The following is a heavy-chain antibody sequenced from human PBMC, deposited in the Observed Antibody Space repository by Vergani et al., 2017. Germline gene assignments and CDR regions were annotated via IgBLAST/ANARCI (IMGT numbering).Heavy chain of an antibody. CDR2: IWYDGSNK. J-gene: IGHJ3*02. CDR1: GFTFSSYG. Sequence: QVQLVESGGGVVQPGRSLRLSCAASGFTFSSYGMHWVRQAPGKGLEWVAVIWYDGSNKYYADSVKGRFTISRDNSKNTLYLQMNSLRAEGTAVYYCARDQGYGDYIDAFDIWGQGTMVTVSS. V-gene: IGHV3-33*01. D-gene: IGHD4-17*01. CDR3: ARDQGYGDYIDAFDI.